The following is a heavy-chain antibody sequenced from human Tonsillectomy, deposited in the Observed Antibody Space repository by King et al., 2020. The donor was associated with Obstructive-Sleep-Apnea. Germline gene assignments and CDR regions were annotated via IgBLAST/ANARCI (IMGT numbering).Heavy chain of an antibody. Sequence: VQLVDFGGGLVKPGGSLRLSCAASGFTFSSYSLNWVRQAPGKGLEWVSSISSSRSYIYYADSVRGRFTISRDNAKNSLYLQMNSLRAEDTAVYYCATDRTGSLDYWGQGTLATVSS. CDR3: ATDRTGSLDY. D-gene: IGHD3-10*01. J-gene: IGHJ4*02. CDR2: ISSSRSYI. V-gene: IGHV3-21*01. CDR1: GFTFSSYS.